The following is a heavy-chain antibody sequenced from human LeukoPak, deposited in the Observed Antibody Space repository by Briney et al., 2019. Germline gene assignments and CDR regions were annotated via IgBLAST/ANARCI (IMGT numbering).Heavy chain of an antibody. Sequence: SVKVSCKASGGTFSSYAISWVRQAPGQGLEWMGGIIPIFGTANYAQKFQGRVTITTDESTSTAYMELSSLRSEDTAVYYCGITAMGKRALDYWGQGTLVTVS. CDR1: GGTFSSYA. CDR2: IIPIFGTA. CDR3: GITAMGKRALDY. D-gene: IGHD5-18*01. J-gene: IGHJ4*02. V-gene: IGHV1-69*05.